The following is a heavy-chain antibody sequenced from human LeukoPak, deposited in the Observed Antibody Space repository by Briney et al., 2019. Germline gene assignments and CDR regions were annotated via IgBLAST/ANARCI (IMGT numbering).Heavy chain of an antibody. CDR1: GYGFTSYY. CDR3: ARHGSGRYYPAEGRVDY. J-gene: IGHJ4*02. Sequence: ASVKVSCKAFGYGFTSYYIHWVRQAPGQGLEWMGIINPSVGGTTYARKFQGRITMTRDTSTSTVYMELSSLRSEDTAVYYCARHGSGRYYPAEGRVDYWGQGTLVTVSS. CDR2: INPSVGGT. V-gene: IGHV1-46*03. D-gene: IGHD3-10*01.